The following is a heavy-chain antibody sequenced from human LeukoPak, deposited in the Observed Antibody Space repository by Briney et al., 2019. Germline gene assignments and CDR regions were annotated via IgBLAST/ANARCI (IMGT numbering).Heavy chain of an antibody. CDR2: ISYDGSNK. Sequence: GRSLRLSCAASGLTFSSYAMHWVRQAPGKGLEWVAVISYDGSNKYYADSVKGRFTIYRDNSKNTLYLKMNSLRAEDTAVYYCARALAAAVADYYYYYGMDVWGKGTTVTVSS. CDR1: GLTFSSYA. CDR3: ARALAAAVADYYYYYGMDV. J-gene: IGHJ6*04. V-gene: IGHV3-30*04. D-gene: IGHD6-19*01.